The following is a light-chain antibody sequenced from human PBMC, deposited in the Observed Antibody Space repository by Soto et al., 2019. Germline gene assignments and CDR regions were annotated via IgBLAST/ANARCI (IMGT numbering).Light chain of an antibody. CDR1: ESVCTW. CDR2: KTS. Sequence: IQMTQSPSTLSASVGDTVTIPCRASESVCTWLAWYKHIPANAPQLLIYKTSTLKAGLPPRFSGSGSGAEYTPTISSLQPDEFATYYCQEYNTNSRTFGLG. V-gene: IGKV1-5*03. J-gene: IGKJ1*01. CDR3: QEYNTNSRT.